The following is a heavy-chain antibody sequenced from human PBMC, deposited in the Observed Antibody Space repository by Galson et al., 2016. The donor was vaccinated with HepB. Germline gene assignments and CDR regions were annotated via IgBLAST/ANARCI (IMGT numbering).Heavy chain of an antibody. CDR1: GFTFKNFG. V-gene: IGHV3-23*01. CDR3: AIDPSHWIENPFAL. D-gene: IGHD2-2*03. J-gene: IGHJ4*02. Sequence: SMRLSCAASGFTFKNFGMTWVRQAPGKGLEWVPTICGTCGDIDYDDSEQGRFTISRDTSKNPLSLQMNSLRAEDTATYYCAIDPSHWIENPFALWGQGTLVTVSS. CDR2: ICGTCGDI.